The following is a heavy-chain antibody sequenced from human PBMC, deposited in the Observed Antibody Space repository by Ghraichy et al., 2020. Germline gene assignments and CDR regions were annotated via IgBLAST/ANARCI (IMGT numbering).Heavy chain of an antibody. CDR1: GGSISSYY. CDR2: IYYSGST. CDR3: ATDSSGYTIHSHYYGMDV. Sequence: SETLSLTCTVSGGSISSYYWSWIRQPPGKGLEWIGYIYYSGSTNYNPSLKSRVTISVDTSKNQFSLKLSSVTAADTAVYYCATDSSGYTIHSHYYGMDVWGQGTTVTVSS. V-gene: IGHV4-59*08. D-gene: IGHD3-22*01. J-gene: IGHJ6*02.